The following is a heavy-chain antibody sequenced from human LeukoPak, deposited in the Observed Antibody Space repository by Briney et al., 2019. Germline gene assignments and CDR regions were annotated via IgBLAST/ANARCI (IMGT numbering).Heavy chain of an antibody. CDR2: ISGDGGST. CDR1: GFTFDDYA. Sequence: GGSLRLSCAASGFTFDDYAMHWVRQAPGKGVEWFSLISGDGGSTYCADSVKGRFTISRDNSKNSLYLQMNSLRTEDTALYYCAKAPGYPTHLDYWGQGTLVTVSS. J-gene: IGHJ4*02. CDR3: AKAPGYPTHLDY. V-gene: IGHV3-43*02. D-gene: IGHD5-12*01.